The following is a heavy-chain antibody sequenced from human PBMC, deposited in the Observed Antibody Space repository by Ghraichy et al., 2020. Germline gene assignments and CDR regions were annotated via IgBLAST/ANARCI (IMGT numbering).Heavy chain of an antibody. J-gene: IGHJ4*02. CDR2: ISAYNGNT. D-gene: IGHD5-18*01. V-gene: IGHV1-18*04. CDR1: GYTFTSYG. CDR3: ARAEEATAMVEIDY. Sequence: ASVKVSCKASGYTFTSYGISWVRQAPGQGLEWMGWISAYNGNTNYAQKLQGRVTMTTDTSTSTAYMELRSLRSDDTAVYYCARAEEATAMVEIDYWGQGTLVTVSS.